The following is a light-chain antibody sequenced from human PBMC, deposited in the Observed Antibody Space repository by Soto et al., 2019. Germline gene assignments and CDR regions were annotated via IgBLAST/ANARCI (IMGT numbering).Light chain of an antibody. V-gene: IGKV1-5*01. Sequence: DIQMTQSPSTLSASVGDRVTITCRASQSISGWLAWYQQEPGKAPKLLIYDASSLESGVPSRFSGSESGTEYTLAISSLQPDDFGTYYCQQYKSLYTFGQGTRLDI. CDR1: QSISGW. CDR2: DAS. J-gene: IGKJ2*01. CDR3: QQYKSLYT.